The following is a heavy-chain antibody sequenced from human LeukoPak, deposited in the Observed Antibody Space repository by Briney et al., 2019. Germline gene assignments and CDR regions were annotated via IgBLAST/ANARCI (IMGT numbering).Heavy chain of an antibody. Sequence: GGSLRLSCVGSGFTFSTHGMNWVRQAPGKGLEWVSGIGGSGIGHSTHYADSVKGRFTISRDNAKNSLYLQMNSLRAEDTAVYYCASKMGSYRAFDIWGQGTMVTVSS. J-gene: IGHJ3*02. D-gene: IGHD1-26*01. V-gene: IGHV3-21*01. CDR3: ASKMGSYRAFDI. CDR2: IGGSGIGH. CDR1: GFTFSTHG.